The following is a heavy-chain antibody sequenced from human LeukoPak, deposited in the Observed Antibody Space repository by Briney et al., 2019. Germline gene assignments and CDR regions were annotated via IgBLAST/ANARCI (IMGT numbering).Heavy chain of an antibody. CDR2: VDPNSGGS. D-gene: IGHD1-7*01. CDR3: ARAPPNWNSNLNY. J-gene: IGHJ4*02. Sequence: ASVKVSCKAAGYTFTDYYIHWVRQAPGQGLEWMGWVDPNSGGSNYAQTFQGRITMTRDTSISTAYMELRSLRSYDTAVYYCARAPPNWNSNLNYWGQGTLVTVSS. CDR1: GYTFTDYY. V-gene: IGHV1-2*02.